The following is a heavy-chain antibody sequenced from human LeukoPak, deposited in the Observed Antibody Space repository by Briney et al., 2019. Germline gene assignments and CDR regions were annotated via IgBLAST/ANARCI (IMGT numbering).Heavy chain of an antibody. CDR2: IYTSGST. CDR3: AWSIAARYLFDY. Sequence: SQTLSLTCAVSGGSISSGSYYWSWIRQPAGKGLEWIGRIYTSGSTNYNPSLKSRVTISVDTSKNQFSLKLSSVTAADTAVYYCAWSIAARYLFDYWGQGTLVTVSS. J-gene: IGHJ4*02. V-gene: IGHV4-61*02. CDR1: GGSISSGSYY. D-gene: IGHD6-6*01.